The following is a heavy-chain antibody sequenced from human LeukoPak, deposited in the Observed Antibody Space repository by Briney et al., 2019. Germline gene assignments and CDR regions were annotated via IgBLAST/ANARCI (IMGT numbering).Heavy chain of an antibody. CDR2: IYYSGST. Sequence: SETLSLTCTVSGGSISSSSYYWGWIRQPPGKGLEWIGSIYYSGSTYYNPSLKSRVTISVDTSKNQFSLKLSSVTAADTAVYYGARHSGWFDPWGQGTLVTVSS. J-gene: IGHJ5*02. V-gene: IGHV4-39*01. CDR1: GGSISSSSYY. CDR3: ARHSGWFDP.